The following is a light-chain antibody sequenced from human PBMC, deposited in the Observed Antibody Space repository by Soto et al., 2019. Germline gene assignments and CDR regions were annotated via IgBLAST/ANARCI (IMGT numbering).Light chain of an antibody. J-gene: IGKJ4*01. V-gene: IGKV3-11*01. CDR2: DAS. CDR3: QQRRDWPIT. Sequence: EIVLTQSPDTLSLSPGESATLSCRASLNINTYLSWYQQKPGQVPRLLMFDASNRATGIPARFSGSGSGTCFTLTISSLEPEDFAVYYCQQRRDWPITFGGGTKVEIK. CDR1: LNINTY.